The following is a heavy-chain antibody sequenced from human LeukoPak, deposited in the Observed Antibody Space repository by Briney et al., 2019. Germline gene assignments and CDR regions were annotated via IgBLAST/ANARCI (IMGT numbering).Heavy chain of an antibody. J-gene: IGHJ6*02. CDR1: GFTFSSFA. CDR2: TSGSGGTT. D-gene: IGHD5-18*01. Sequence: GGSLRLSCAASGFTFSSFAMNRVRQAPGKGLEWVSATSGSGGTTYYADSVNGRFTISRDNAKNSLYLQMNSLRAEDTAVYYCARERGYSYGFRLYYYYGMDVWGQGTTVTVSS. V-gene: IGHV3-23*01. CDR3: ARERGYSYGFRLYYYYGMDV.